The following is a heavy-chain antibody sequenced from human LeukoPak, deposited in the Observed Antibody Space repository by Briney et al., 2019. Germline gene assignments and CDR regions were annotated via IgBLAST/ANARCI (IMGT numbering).Heavy chain of an antibody. CDR1: GFTFDDYA. D-gene: IGHD6-19*01. V-gene: IGHV3-43D*03. Sequence: GGSLRLSCAASGFTFDDYAMHWVRQAPGKGLEWVSLISWDGGSSYYADSEKGRFTIPRDNSKNSLYLQMNSLRAQDTALYYCAKDSKAVTGTGNIDYWGQGTLVTVSS. J-gene: IGHJ4*02. CDR2: ISWDGGSS. CDR3: AKDSKAVTGTGNIDY.